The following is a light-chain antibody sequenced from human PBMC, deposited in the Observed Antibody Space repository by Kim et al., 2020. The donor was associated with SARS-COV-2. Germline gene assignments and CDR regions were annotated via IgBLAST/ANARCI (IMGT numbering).Light chain of an antibody. CDR1: QSINSN. CDR3: QQYNNWPLT. J-gene: IGKJ4*01. CDR2: GAS. Sequence: EIVMTQSPATLSVSPGERATLSCRASQSINSNLAWYQQKPGQAPRLLIYGASTRATDIPGRFSGSGSGTDFTLTISSLQSEDFVVYYCQQYNNWPLTFGGGTKVDIK. V-gene: IGKV3-15*01.